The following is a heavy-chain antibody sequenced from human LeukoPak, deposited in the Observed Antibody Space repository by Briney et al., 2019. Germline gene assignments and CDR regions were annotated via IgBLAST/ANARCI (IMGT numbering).Heavy chain of an antibody. CDR1: GYTLTTLT. D-gene: IGHD2-2*01. Sequence: ASVKVSCKLSGYTLTTLTMHWVRQTPGEGLEWMGGFDVEEGEAIYAQKFQGRVTMAEDTSTDTLYMEMNSLRSEDTAVYYCATDGRHCSSSSCLSHYGIDVWGQGTTVIVSS. J-gene: IGHJ6*02. CDR3: ATDGRHCSSSSCLSHYGIDV. CDR2: FDVEEGEA. V-gene: IGHV1-24*01.